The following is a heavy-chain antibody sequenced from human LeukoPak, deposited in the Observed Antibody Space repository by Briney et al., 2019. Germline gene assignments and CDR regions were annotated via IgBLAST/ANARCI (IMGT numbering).Heavy chain of an antibody. J-gene: IGHJ3*02. D-gene: IGHD3-22*01. CDR3: ARDLALWLLPVRVFDI. CDR1: GGSISSGDYY. Sequence: SQTLSLTCTVSGGSISSGDYYWSWIRQPPGKGLEWIGYIYYSGSTYYNPSLKSRVTISVDTYKRQFSLKLSSVTAADTAVYYCARDLALWLLPVRVFDIWGQGTMVSV. CDR2: IYYSGST. V-gene: IGHV4-30-4*01.